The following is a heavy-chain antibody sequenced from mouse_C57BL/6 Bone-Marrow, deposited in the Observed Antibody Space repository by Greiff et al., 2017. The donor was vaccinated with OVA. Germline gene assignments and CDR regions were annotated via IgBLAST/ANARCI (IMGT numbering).Heavy chain of an antibody. Sequence: VQLQQSGAELARPGASVKLSCKASGYTFTSYGISWVKQRTGQGLEWIGEIYPRSGNTYYNEKFKGKATLTADKSYSTAYMELRSLTSEDSAVYFCARSYVNLRRLAMDYWGQGTSVTVSS. CDR3: ARSYVNLRRLAMDY. CDR2: IYPRSGNT. J-gene: IGHJ4*01. CDR1: GYTFTSYG. V-gene: IGHV1-81*01. D-gene: IGHD2-10*02.